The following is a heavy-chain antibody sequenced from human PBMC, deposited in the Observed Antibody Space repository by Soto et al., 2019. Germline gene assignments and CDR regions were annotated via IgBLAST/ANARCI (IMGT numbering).Heavy chain of an antibody. CDR1: LSSISTDY. CDR3: AGDRTNWFDP. J-gene: IGHJ5*02. V-gene: IGHV4-4*07. CDR2: IYTRGST. Sequence: SETPSLTCVVSLSSISTDYRSWIRQAAGKGLEWIERIYTRGSTIYNPSPQSRITMSLATSKGQVSLKLISVTAADPAVYYGAGDRTNWFDPWAQGTLVTASS.